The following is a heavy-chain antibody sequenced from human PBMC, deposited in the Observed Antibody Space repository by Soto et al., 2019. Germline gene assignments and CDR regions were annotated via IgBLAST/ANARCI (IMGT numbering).Heavy chain of an antibody. Sequence: SETLSLTCTVSGGSISSFYWSWIRQPAGKGLEWIGRIHSSGTTNYNPSRKGRVTMSVDTSKNQFSLSLSSVTAADTAVYYCARDRIAGNSYFDYWGQVTLVTVYS. V-gene: IGHV4-4*07. CDR1: GGSISSFY. CDR3: ARDRIAGNSYFDY. D-gene: IGHD1-26*01. J-gene: IGHJ4*02. CDR2: IHSSGTT.